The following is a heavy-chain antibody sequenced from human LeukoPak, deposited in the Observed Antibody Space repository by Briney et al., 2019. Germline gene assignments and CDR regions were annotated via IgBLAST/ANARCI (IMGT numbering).Heavy chain of an antibody. D-gene: IGHD4-17*01. CDR3: ARDSNTVGAFDI. V-gene: IGHV3-21*01. CDR1: GFTFSSYA. Sequence: GALRLSCAASGFTFSSYAMTWVRQAPGKGLECVSSISSSSSYIYYADSVKGRFTISRDNAKNSLYLQMNSLRAEDTAVYYCARDSNTVGAFDIWGQGTMVTVSS. J-gene: IGHJ3*02. CDR2: ISSSSSYI.